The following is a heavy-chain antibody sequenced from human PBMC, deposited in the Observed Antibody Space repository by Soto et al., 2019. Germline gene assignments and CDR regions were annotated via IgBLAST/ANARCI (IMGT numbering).Heavy chain of an antibody. CDR2: INAGNGNT. D-gene: IGHD3-10*01. V-gene: IGHV1-3*01. CDR1: GYTFTIYA. Sequence: SVKVSCKASGYTFTIYAMHWVRQAPGQRLEWMGWINAGNGNTKYSQKFQGRVTITRDTSASTAYMELSSLRSEDTAVYYCARDRGYLLWSYDAFDIWGQGTMVTVSS. J-gene: IGHJ3*02. CDR3: ARDRGYLLWSYDAFDI.